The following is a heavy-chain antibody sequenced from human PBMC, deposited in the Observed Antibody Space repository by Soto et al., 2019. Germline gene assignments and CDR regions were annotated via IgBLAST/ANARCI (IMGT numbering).Heavy chain of an antibody. J-gene: IGHJ4*02. CDR3: AKGTGQQLVGRGFDY. CDR1: GFTFSSYA. CDR2: ISGSGGST. V-gene: IGHV3-23*01. D-gene: IGHD6-6*01. Sequence: GGSLRLSCAASGFTFSSYAMSWVRQAPGKGLEWVSAISGSGGSTYYADSVKGRFTISRDNSKNTLYLQMNSLRAEDTAVYYCAKGTGQQLVGRGFDYWGQGTLVTVSS.